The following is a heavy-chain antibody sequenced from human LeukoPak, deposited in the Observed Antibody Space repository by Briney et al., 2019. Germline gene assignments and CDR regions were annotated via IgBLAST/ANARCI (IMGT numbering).Heavy chain of an antibody. Sequence: GGSLRLSCAASGFTFSFYGMSWVRQAPGKGLEWVSGISGSGKSTYYADSVKGRFTISRDNSKNTLYLQMNSLRAEDTAVYYCAEDSEDIVVVPAAYLDYWGQGTLVTVSS. J-gene: IGHJ4*02. V-gene: IGHV3-23*01. D-gene: IGHD2-2*01. CDR3: AEDSEDIVVVPAAYLDY. CDR2: ISGSGKST. CDR1: GFTFSFYG.